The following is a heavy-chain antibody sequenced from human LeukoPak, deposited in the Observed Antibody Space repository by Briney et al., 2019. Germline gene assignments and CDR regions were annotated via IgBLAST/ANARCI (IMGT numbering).Heavy chain of an antibody. J-gene: IGHJ4*02. D-gene: IGHD6-19*01. CDR2: MYHSGIR. CDR1: GGSISSGSYY. CDR3: ARSGFATGWTFDY. Sequence: PSETLSLTCTVSGGSISSGSYYWSWIRQPAGKGLEWIGIMYHSGIRHYNPSLKSRLTMSVDTSKNQFSLILSSVTAADTAVYYCARSGFATGWTFDYWGQGNLVTVSS. V-gene: IGHV4-39*07.